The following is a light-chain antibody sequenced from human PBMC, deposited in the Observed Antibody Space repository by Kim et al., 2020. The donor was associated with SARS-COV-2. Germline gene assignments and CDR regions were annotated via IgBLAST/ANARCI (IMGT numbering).Light chain of an antibody. CDR3: QQYVNSLLT. CDR1: RSVSRNS. V-gene: IGKV3-20*01. CDR2: DAS. Sequence: SAGERAILSCRASRSVSRNSLAWYQQKPGQAPRLLIYDASSRATGIPDRFSGSGSGTDFTLTINRLAPEDFAVYFCQQYVNSLLTFGGGTKVDIK. J-gene: IGKJ4*01.